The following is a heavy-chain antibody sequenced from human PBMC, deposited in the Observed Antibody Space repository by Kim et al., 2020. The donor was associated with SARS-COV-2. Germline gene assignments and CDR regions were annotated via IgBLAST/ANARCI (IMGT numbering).Heavy chain of an antibody. J-gene: IGHJ4*02. V-gene: IGHV3-9*01. CDR2: ISWNSGSI. D-gene: IGHD4-17*01. CDR1: GFTFDDYA. Sequence: GGSLRLSCAASGFTFDDYAMHWVRRAPGKGLEWVSGISWNSGSIGYADSVKGRFTISRDNAKNSLYLQMNSLRAEDTALYYCAKDILRYGDYVPRKPFDYWGQGTLVTVSS. CDR3: AKDILRYGDYVPRKPFDY.